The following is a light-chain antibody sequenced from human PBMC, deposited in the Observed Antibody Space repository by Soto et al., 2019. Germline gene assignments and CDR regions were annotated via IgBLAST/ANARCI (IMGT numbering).Light chain of an antibody. CDR2: EVS. J-gene: IGLJ3*02. CDR3: ISYTSSSTWV. V-gene: IGLV2-14*01. CDR1: SSDVGGYNY. Sequence: QSALTQPASVSGSPGQSITISFTGTSSDVGGYNYVSWYQQHPGTAPKLMIYEVSNRPSGVSDRFSGSRSGNTASLTISGRQAEDESHYYCISYTSSSTWVFGGGTKLTVL.